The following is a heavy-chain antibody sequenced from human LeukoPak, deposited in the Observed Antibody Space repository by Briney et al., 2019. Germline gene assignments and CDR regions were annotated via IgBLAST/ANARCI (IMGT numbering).Heavy chain of an antibody. J-gene: IGHJ5*02. D-gene: IGHD2-15*01. CDR2: INPNSGGT. CDR3: ARGLGYCSGGSCYLDWFDP. V-gene: IGHV1-2*02. CDR1: GYTFTGYY. Sequence: ASVKVSCKASGYTFTGYYMHWVRQAPGQGLEWMGWINPNSGGTNYAQKFQGRVTMTRNTSISTAYMELSSLRSEDTAVYYCARGLGYCSGGSCYLDWFDPWGQGTLVTISS.